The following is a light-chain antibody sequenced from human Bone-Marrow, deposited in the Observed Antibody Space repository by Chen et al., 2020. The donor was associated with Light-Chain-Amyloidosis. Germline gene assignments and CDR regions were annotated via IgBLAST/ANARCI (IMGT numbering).Light chain of an antibody. V-gene: IGLV1-40*01. J-gene: IGLJ2*01. CDR2: AFS. CDR3: QSYDISRGVVI. CDR1: TSNIGKGYD. Sequence: QSVLPRPPSVSGAPGQRVTVSCTGSTSNIGKGYDVHWYQQFPGTAPRLLIFAFSNRPSGVPDRFSGSTSGTSASLAITGLKTEYEADYSCQSYDISRGVVIFGGGTKLSVL.